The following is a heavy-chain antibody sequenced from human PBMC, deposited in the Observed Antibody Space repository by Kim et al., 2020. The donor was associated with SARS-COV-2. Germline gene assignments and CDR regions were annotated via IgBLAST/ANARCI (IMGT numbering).Heavy chain of an antibody. V-gene: IGHV3-9*01. CDR3: AKDMRSSWRGYIPPXXYYGMDV. D-gene: IGHD3-3*01. CDR1: GFTFDDYA. Sequence: GGSLRLSCAASGFTFDDYAMHWVRQAPGKGLXWVSGXSWNSGRIGYADSVKGRFXISRXXAKNSXDLQRNSLXXEDTALYYCAKDMRSSWRGYIPPXXYYGMDVWXXGTTVTVSS. J-gene: IGHJ6*02. CDR2: XSWNSGRI.